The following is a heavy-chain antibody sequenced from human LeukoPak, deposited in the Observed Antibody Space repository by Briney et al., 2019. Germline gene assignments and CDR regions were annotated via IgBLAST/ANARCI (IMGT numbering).Heavy chain of an antibody. J-gene: IGHJ4*02. D-gene: IGHD6-19*01. CDR3: AKETYSSGWYELDY. V-gene: IGHV3-30*02. Sequence: GRSLRLSCAASGFTFSSYGMHWVRQAPGKGLEWVEFIREDGSNKYYPDSVKGRFTISRENSKNTLYLQMNSLRAEETAVYYGAKETYSSGWYELDYWGQGTLVTVSS. CDR2: IREDGSNK. CDR1: GFTFSSYG.